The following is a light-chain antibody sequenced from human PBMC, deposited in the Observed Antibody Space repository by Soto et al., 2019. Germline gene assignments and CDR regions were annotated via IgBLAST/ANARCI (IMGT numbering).Light chain of an antibody. CDR2: YDD. CDR1: SSNIGNNA. V-gene: IGLV1-36*01. CDR3: AAWDESLNGLYV. J-gene: IGLJ1*01. Sequence: QSVLTQPPSVSEAPRQRVTISCSGSSSNIGNNAVNWYQQLPGKAPKLLIYYDDLLPSGVSDRFSGSKSGTSASLAISGLQSEDEADYYCAAWDESLNGLYVFGTGTKVTVL.